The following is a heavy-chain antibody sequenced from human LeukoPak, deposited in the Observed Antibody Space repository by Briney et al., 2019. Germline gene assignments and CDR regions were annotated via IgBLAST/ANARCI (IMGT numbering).Heavy chain of an antibody. CDR1: GFTVGSYV. V-gene: IGHV3-23*01. Sequence: PGGSLRLSCAASGFTVGSYVMSWVRQAPREGPGCVFAISGDGGTYYADSVKGRFTISRDNSTNTLYLQMNSLGGEDTALYYCARYCGAASGYSGFDYWGQVTLVSVAS. J-gene: IGHJ4*02. CDR2: ISGDGGT. D-gene: IGHD2-15*01. CDR3: ARYCGAASGYSGFDY.